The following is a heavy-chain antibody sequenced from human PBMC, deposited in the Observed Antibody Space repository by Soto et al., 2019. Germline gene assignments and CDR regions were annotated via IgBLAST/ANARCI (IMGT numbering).Heavy chain of an antibody. D-gene: IGHD4-17*01. Sequence: PGGSLRLSCAASGFTFSNAWMNWVRQAPGKGLEWGGRIKIKTDGGTTDYAAPVKGRFTISRVDSKNMLYLQMNSLKTEDSAVYYCTSVVGDYVGYYYYGMDVWGQGTTVTVAS. J-gene: IGHJ6*02. CDR2: IKIKTDGGTT. V-gene: IGHV3-15*07. CDR1: GFTFSNAW. CDR3: TSVVGDYVGYYYYGMDV.